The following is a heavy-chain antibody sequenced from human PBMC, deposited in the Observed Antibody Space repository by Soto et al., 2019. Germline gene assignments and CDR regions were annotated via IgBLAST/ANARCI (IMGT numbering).Heavy chain of an antibody. CDR1: GFTFSSYA. J-gene: IGHJ5*02. CDR3: AREIGPGGIPNWFDP. Sequence: QVQLVESGGGVVQPGRSLRLSCAASGFTFSSYAMHWVRQAPGKGLEWVAVISYDGSNKYYADSVKGRFTISRDNSKNTLYLQMNSLRAEDTAVYYCAREIGPGGIPNWFDPWGQGTLVTVSS. CDR2: ISYDGSNK. D-gene: IGHD2-15*01. V-gene: IGHV3-30-3*01.